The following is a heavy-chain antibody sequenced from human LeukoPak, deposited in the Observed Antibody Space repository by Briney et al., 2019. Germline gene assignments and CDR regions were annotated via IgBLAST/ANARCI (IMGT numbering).Heavy chain of an antibody. CDR3: ARLRGPLLTYPDDAFDI. V-gene: IGHV3-7*01. CDR2: IKHDGSES. J-gene: IGHJ3*02. CDR1: GFTFSNHW. D-gene: IGHD3-9*01. Sequence: PGGSLRLSCAASGFTFSNHWMNWVRQAPGKALEWVANIKHDGSESKYLDSVKGRFTISRDNAKNSLYLQMNSLRVEDTAVYYCARLRGPLLTYPDDAFDIWGQGVMVTVSS.